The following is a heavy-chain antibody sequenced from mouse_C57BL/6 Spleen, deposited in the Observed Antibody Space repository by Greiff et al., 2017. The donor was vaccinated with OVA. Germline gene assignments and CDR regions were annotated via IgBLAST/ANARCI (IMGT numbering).Heavy chain of an antibody. Sequence: QVQLQQPGAELVKPGASVKVSCKASGYTFTSYWMHWVKQRPGQGLEWIGRIHPSDSDTNYNQKFKGKATLTVDKSSSTAYMHLSSLTSEDSAVYYCAIYYDYDEGFAYWGQGTLVTVSA. CDR2: IHPSDSDT. CDR1: GYTFTSYW. J-gene: IGHJ3*01. CDR3: AIYYDYDEGFAY. D-gene: IGHD2-4*01. V-gene: IGHV1-74*01.